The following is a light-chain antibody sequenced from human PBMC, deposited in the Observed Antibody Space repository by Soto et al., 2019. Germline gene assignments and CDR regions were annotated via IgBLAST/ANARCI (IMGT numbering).Light chain of an antibody. CDR2: GNS. CDR3: QSYDSSLSGRYV. J-gene: IGLJ1*01. Sequence: QSVLTQPPSVAGAPGQRGTISCTGSSSNIGAGYDVHWYQQLPGTAPKLLIYGNSNRPSGVPDRFSGSKSGTSASLAITGLQAEDEADYYCQSYDSSLSGRYVFGTGTKLTVL. CDR1: SSNIGAGYD. V-gene: IGLV1-40*01.